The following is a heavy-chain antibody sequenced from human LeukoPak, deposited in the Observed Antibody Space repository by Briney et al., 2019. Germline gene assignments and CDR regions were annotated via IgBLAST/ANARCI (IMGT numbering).Heavy chain of an antibody. CDR2: IYYSGST. CDR3: ARVHCSGGSCYYPFDY. CDR1: GGSISSYY. J-gene: IGHJ4*02. Sequence: PSETLSLTCTVSGGSISSYYWSWIRQPPGKGLEWIGYIYYSGSTNYNPSLKSRVTISVDTSKNQFSLKLSSVTAADTAVYYCARVHCSGGSCYYPFDYWGQGTLVTVSS. V-gene: IGHV4-59*01. D-gene: IGHD2-15*01.